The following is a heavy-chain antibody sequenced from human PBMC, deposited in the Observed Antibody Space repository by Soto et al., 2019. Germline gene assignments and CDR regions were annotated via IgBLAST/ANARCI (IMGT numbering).Heavy chain of an antibody. V-gene: IGHV4-31*03. CDR1: GGPINTGGYY. D-gene: IGHD2-21*02. CDR2: ISYSGTT. CDR3: ASRVRGGDYFAVFDY. J-gene: IGHJ4*02. Sequence: QVQLQESGPGLVKPSETLSLTCTVSGGPINTGGYYWSWIRQYPGKGLEWIGYISYSGTTFYNPSFKPRVTMSEDTSQNQFSLKLTSVTAADTAVYYCASRVRGGDYFAVFDYWGQGILVTVSS.